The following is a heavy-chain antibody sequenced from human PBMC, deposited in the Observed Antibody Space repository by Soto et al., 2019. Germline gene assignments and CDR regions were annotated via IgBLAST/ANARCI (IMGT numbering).Heavy chain of an antibody. D-gene: IGHD3-9*01. V-gene: IGHV5-51*03. CDR3: ARAGDYDILTSVRSYWYFDL. CDR1: GYSLTSYW. J-gene: IGHJ2*01. Sequence: EVQLVQSGAEVKKPGESLKISCKGSGYSLTSYWIGWVRQMPGKGLEWMGIIYPGDSDTRYSPSFQGQVTISADKSISTANRKWSSLKASDTAMYYCARAGDYDILTSVRSYWYFDLWGRGTLVTVSS. CDR2: IYPGDSDT.